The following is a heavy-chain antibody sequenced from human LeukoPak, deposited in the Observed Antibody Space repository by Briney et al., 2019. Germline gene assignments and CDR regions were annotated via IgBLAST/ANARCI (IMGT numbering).Heavy chain of an antibody. Sequence: GGSLRLSCAASGFTFSNAWMSWVRQAPGKGLEWVGRIKSKTDGGTTDYAAPVKGRFTISRDDSKNTLYLQMSSLKTEDTAVYYCTTDPDSTYYVFWSGYSPIDYWGQGTLVTVSS. V-gene: IGHV3-15*01. CDR2: IKSKTDGGTT. CDR3: TTDPDSTYYVFWSGYSPIDY. D-gene: IGHD3-3*01. CDR1: GFTFSNAW. J-gene: IGHJ4*02.